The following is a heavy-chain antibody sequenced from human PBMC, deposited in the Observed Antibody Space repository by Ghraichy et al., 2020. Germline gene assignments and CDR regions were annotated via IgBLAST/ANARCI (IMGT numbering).Heavy chain of an antibody. Sequence: ASVKVSCKVSGYTLTELSMHWVRQAPGKGLEWMGGFDPEDGETIYAQKFQGRVTMTEDTSTDTAYMELSSLRSEDTAVYYCATLRMVRGVIPDLIYYYYYGLDVWGQGTTVTVSS. J-gene: IGHJ6*02. CDR1: GYTLTELS. V-gene: IGHV1-24*01. D-gene: IGHD3-10*01. CDR2: FDPEDGET. CDR3: ATLRMVRGVIPDLIYYYYYGLDV.